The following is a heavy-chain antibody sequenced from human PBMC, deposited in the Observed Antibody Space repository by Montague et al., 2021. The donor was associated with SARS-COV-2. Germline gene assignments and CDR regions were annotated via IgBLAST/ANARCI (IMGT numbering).Heavy chain of an antibody. Sequence: SRRLSLSAPGFIFSSYEMNWVRQAPGKGLEWISYISSSGGGSTKHYTDSVKGRFTISRDNAKNSLYLQMNSLRVEDTAIYYCARDRDWDDWCGMDVWGQGTTVTVSS. CDR2: ISSSGGGSTK. J-gene: IGHJ6*02. CDR3: ARDRDWDDWCGMDV. V-gene: IGHV3-48*03. D-gene: IGHD2-21*01. CDR1: GFIFSSYE.